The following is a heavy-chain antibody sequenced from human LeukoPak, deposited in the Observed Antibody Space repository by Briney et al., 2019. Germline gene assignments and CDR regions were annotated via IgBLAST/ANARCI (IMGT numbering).Heavy chain of an antibody. CDR3: ARDSTREEFDY. J-gene: IGHJ4*02. D-gene: IGHD2-2*01. CDR2: ISTTSSYI. Sequence: PGGSLRLSCAASGFTFSTYNMNWVRQAPGKGLEWVSSISTTSSYIYYSDSVKGRFTISRDNAKNSLYLQMSSLRAEDTAIYYCARDSTREEFDYWGQGTLVTVSS. CDR1: GFTFSTYN. V-gene: IGHV3-21*01.